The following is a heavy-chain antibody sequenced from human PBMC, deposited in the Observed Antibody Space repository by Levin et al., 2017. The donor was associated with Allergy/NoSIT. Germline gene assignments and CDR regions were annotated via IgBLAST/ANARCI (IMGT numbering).Heavy chain of an antibody. D-gene: IGHD2-2*01. CDR1: GFTFSTFS. CDR3: ARDGCSSTSCRPTYNYYYYMDV. Sequence: GGSLRLSCAASGFTFSTFSMNWVRQAPGKGLEWVSYISSSSSTIYYADSVKGRFTISRDNAKNSLYLQMNSLRAEDTAVYYCARDGCSSTSCRPTYNYYYYMDVWGKGTTVTVSS. J-gene: IGHJ6*03. V-gene: IGHV3-48*01. CDR2: ISSSSSTI.